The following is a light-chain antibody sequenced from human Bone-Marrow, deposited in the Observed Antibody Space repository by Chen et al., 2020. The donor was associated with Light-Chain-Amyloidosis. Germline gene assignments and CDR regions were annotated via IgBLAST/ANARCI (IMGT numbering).Light chain of an antibody. CDR2: EVT. V-gene: IGLV2-14*01. CDR3: SSYTITNTLV. J-gene: IGLJ1*01. Sequence: QPALPQPASVPGPPGQPTTIPSPGTSSDVAGDNHVSWYQQHPDKAPKLMIYEVTNRPSWVPDRFSGSKSDNTASLTISGLQTEDEADYFCSSYTITNTLVFGSGTRVTVL. CDR1: SSDVAGDNH.